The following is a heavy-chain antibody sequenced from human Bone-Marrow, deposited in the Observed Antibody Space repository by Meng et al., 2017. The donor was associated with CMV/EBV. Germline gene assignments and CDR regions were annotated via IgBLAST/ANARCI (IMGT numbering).Heavy chain of an antibody. CDR1: GYTFTGYY. CDR2: INSNSGDT. J-gene: IGHJ3*02. Sequence: ASVKVSCKASGYTFTGYYMHWVRQAPGQGLEWMGWINSNSGDTNYAQKFQGRVTMARDTSISTAYMELSRLRSDDTAVYYCARIMIRGVINDAFDIWGQGTMVTVSS. CDR3: ARIMIRGVINDAFDI. D-gene: IGHD3-10*01. V-gene: IGHV1-2*02.